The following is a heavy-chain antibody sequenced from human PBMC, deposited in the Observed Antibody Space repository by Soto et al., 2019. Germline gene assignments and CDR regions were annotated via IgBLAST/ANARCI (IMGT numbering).Heavy chain of an antibody. D-gene: IGHD6-13*01. Sequence: SETLSLPYSVSGGSISGNAYFCGWIRQLPGKGLEWIGTSNHSGSAYYNPSLKSRVTISVDASKRQISLKLTSVTAADTAVYYFALHRPAYNSGGYFGVDPWGQGTLVTVSS. CDR3: ALHRPAYNSGGYFGVDP. CDR1: GGSISGNAYF. V-gene: IGHV4-39*01. CDR2: SNHSGSA. J-gene: IGHJ5*02.